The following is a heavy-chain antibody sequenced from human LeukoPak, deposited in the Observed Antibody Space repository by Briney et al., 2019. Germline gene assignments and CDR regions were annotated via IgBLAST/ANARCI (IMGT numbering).Heavy chain of an antibody. V-gene: IGHV4-39*07. Sequence: PSETLSLTCTVSGGSISSSFYYWGWIRQPPGKGLEWIGSIYHSGSTYSNPSLKSRVTISVDTSKNQFSLKLSSVTAADTAVYYCARDGRITGTSSWGQGTLVTVSS. J-gene: IGHJ5*02. CDR3: ARDGRITGTSS. CDR2: IYHSGST. D-gene: IGHD1-7*01. CDR1: GGSISSSFYY.